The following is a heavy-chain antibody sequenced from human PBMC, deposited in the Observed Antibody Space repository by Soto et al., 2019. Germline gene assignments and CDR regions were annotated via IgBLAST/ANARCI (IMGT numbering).Heavy chain of an antibody. CDR1: GYTFASYD. V-gene: IGHV1-8*01. CDR3: VTTREAPRLQFDY. J-gene: IGHJ4*02. Sequence: ASVKVSCKASGYTFASYDSKWVRQATGQGLEWMGWMNPNSGNTGYAQKFQGRVTMTRNTSISTAYMELSSLRSEDTAVYYCVTTREAPRLQFDYWGQGTLVTVSS. CDR2: MNPNSGNT. D-gene: IGHD1-1*01.